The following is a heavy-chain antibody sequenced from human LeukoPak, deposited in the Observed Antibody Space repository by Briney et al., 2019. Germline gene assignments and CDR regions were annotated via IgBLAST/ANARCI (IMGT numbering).Heavy chain of an antibody. CDR3: ARTPPGYSYGHNYFDY. V-gene: IGHV1-69*13. Sequence: ASVKVSCKASGGTFSSYATSWVRQAPGQGLEWMGGIIPIFGTANYVQKFQGRVTITADESTSTAYMELSSLRSEDTAVYYCARTPPGYSYGHNYFDYWGQGTLVTVSS. CDR1: GGTFSSYA. J-gene: IGHJ4*02. CDR2: IIPIFGTA. D-gene: IGHD5-18*01.